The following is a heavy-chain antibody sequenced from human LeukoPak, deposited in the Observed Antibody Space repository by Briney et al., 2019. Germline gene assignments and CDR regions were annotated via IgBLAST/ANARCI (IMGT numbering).Heavy chain of an antibody. CDR1: GFTFSSYA. CDR3: ARRSGIAVAGAFDY. V-gene: IGHV3-21*04. Sequence: GGSLRLSCAASGFTFSSYAMSWVRQAPGKGLEWVSSISSSSSYIYYADSVKGRFTISRDNAKNSLYLQMNSLRAEDTAVYYCARRSGIAVAGAFDYWGQGTLVTVSS. CDR2: ISSSSSYI. D-gene: IGHD6-19*01. J-gene: IGHJ4*02.